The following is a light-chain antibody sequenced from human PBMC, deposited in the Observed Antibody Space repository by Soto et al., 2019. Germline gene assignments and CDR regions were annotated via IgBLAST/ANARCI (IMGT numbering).Light chain of an antibody. CDR2: TAS. CDR3: QQLNNYPRT. CDR1: QGISSY. Sequence: DIQFTQSPSFLSASVGDRVTITCRAIQGISSYLAWYQQKPGKAPKLLISTASTLQSGVPSRFSGSGSGTEFTLTISSLQPEDFATYYCQQLNNYPRTFGQGTKV. J-gene: IGKJ1*01. V-gene: IGKV1-9*01.